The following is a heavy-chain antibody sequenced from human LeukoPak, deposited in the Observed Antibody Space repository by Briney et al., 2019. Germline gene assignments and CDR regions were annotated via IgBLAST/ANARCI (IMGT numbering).Heavy chain of an antibody. CDR1: GFTFRNYW. V-gene: IGHV3-7*05. CDR2: INQGGSEK. D-gene: IGHD2-21*01. CDR3: VRDWAYEPDY. Sequence: PGGSLRLSCAASGFTFRNYWMSWVRQAPGKGLEWVANINQGGSEKYSVDSVKGRFTISRDNAKNSLFLQMNSLRAEDTAVYYCVRDWAYEPDYWGQGTLVTVSS. J-gene: IGHJ4*02.